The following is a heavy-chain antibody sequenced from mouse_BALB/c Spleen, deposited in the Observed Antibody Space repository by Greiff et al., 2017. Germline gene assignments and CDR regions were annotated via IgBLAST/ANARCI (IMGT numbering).Heavy chain of an antibody. CDR3: ARAGGDYGYDSGFDY. V-gene: IGHV3-5*02. J-gene: IGHJ2*01. D-gene: IGHD2-2*01. Sequence: DVQLVESGPGLVKPSQTVSLTCTVTGISITTGNYRWSWIRQFPGNKLEWIGYIYYSGTITYNPSLTSRTTITRDTSKNQFFLEMNSLTAEDTATYYCARAGGDYGYDSGFDYWGQGTTLTVSS. CDR2: IYYSGTI. CDR1: GISITTGNYR.